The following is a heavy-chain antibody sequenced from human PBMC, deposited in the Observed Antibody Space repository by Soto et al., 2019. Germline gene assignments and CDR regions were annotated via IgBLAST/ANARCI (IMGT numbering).Heavy chain of an antibody. CDR3: AKPNLYCSSTSCYES. Sequence: PWWSLRLSCSASVFTFTSYAMSWVRQAPGQGLEWVSVISGSGGITYYADSVKGRFTISRDNSENTLYLQMNNLRAEDTAVYYCAKPNLYCSSTSCYESWGQGTLVTVSS. CDR2: ISGSGGIT. J-gene: IGHJ5*02. V-gene: IGHV3-23*01. D-gene: IGHD2-2*01. CDR1: VFTFTSYA.